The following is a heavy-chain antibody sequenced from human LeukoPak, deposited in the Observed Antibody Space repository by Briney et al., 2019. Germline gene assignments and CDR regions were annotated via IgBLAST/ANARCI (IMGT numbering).Heavy chain of an antibody. J-gene: IGHJ4*02. CDR1: GGTFSSYA. V-gene: IGHV1-2*04. Sequence: GASVKVSCKASGGTFSSYAISWVRQAPGQGLEWMGWINPNSGGTNYAQKFQGWVTMTRDTSISTAYMELSRLRSDDTAVYYCARDRGYYFDYWGQGTLVTVSS. CDR2: INPNSGGT. D-gene: IGHD3-10*01. CDR3: ARDRGYYFDY.